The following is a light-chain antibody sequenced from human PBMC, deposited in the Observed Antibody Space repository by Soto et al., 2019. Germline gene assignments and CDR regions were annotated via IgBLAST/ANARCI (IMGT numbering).Light chain of an antibody. CDR3: RQNCVMWCT. CDR1: RSISSY. Sequence: EIPILQSPPAPCASVGGRVTITSRASRSISSYLNWYQQKPGKAPKLLIYAASSLQSGVPSRFSSSGSGTEFTLTIISLLHQDFVTYYCRQNCVMWCTFGRGTKVAIK. V-gene: IGKV1-39*01. CDR2: AAS. J-gene: IGKJ1*01.